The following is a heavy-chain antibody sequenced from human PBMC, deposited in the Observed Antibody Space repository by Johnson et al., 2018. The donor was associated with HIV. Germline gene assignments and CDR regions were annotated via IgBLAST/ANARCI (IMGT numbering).Heavy chain of an antibody. J-gene: IGHJ3*02. CDR3: AKDMRQWELLDAFDI. CDR2: ISGSGGTI. D-gene: IGHD1-26*01. V-gene: IGHV3-11*04. CDR1: GSTFSDYY. Sequence: QVQLVESGGDLVKAGGSLRLSCAASGSTFSDYYMSWIRQAPGKGLEWVSYISGSGGTIYYADSVKGRFTISRDNAMNSVYLQMNSLRAEDTAVYYCAKDMRQWELLDAFDIWGQGTMVTVSS.